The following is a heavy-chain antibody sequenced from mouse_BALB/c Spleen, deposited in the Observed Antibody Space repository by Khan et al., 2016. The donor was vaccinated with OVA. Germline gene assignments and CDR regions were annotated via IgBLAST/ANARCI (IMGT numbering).Heavy chain of an antibody. CDR2: ISYSGST. J-gene: IGHJ4*01. CDR3: ARGNYYGYAMDY. D-gene: IGHD1-1*01. CDR1: CYSITSNYA. V-gene: IGHV3-2*02. Sequence: EVQLQESGPGLVKPSQSLSLTCTVTCYSITSNYAWNWIRQFPGNKLEWMGYISYSGSTNYNPSLKSRISITRDTSKHQFFLQLNSVTTEDTATYYCARGNYYGYAMDYWGQGTSITVSS.